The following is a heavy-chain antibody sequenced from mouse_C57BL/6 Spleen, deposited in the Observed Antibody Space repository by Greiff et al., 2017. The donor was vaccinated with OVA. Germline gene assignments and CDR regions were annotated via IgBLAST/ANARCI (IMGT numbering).Heavy chain of an antibody. CDR1: GYTFTSYW. D-gene: IGHD2-4*01. Sequence: QVQLQQPGAELVKPGASVKLSCKASGYTFTSYWMHWVKQRPGQGLEWIGMIHPNSGSTNYNEKFKSKATLTVDKSSSTAYMQLSSLTSEDSAVYYCARRGDYDESWFAYWGQGTLVTVSA. CDR3: ARRGDYDESWFAY. J-gene: IGHJ3*01. CDR2: IHPNSGST. V-gene: IGHV1-64*01.